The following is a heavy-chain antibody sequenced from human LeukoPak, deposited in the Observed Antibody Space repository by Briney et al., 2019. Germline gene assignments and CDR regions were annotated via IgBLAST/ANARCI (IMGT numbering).Heavy chain of an antibody. Sequence: GGSLRLSCAASGFTFSNYAMSWVRQAPAQGLEWISSISGSDGSTYYADSVEGRFTISRDNSKNTLYPQMNSLRAEDTAVYYCAKGDGGDYYYNMDVWGKGTTVTVSS. CDR3: AKGDGGDYYYNMDV. J-gene: IGHJ6*03. D-gene: IGHD4-23*01. CDR1: GFTFSNYA. V-gene: IGHV3-23*01. CDR2: ISGSDGST.